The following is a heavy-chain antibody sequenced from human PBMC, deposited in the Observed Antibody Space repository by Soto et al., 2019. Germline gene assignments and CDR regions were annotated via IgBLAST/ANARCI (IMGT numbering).Heavy chain of an antibody. CDR1: GFTFSSYG. D-gene: IGHD2-2*01. CDR3: AKGVVPAAIDGIDY. Sequence: GSLRLSCAASGFTFSSYGMHWVRQAPGKGLEWVAVISYDGSNKYYADSVKGRFTISRDNSKNTLYLQMNSLRAEDTAVYYCAKGVVPAAIDGIDYWGQGTLVTVSS. J-gene: IGHJ4*02. CDR2: ISYDGSNK. V-gene: IGHV3-30*18.